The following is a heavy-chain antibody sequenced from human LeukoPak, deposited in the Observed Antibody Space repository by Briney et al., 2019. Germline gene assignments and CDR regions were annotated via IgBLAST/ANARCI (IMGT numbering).Heavy chain of an antibody. D-gene: IGHD1-26*01. Sequence: PGGSLRLSCAASGFTFSNYGMHWVRQAPGKGLEWVAVISSDGGNKYHADSVKGRFTISRDNSKNSLYLQMNSLRTEDTALYYCAKDSNSGSYYMDVWGKGTTVTVSS. CDR1: GFTFSNYG. J-gene: IGHJ6*03. V-gene: IGHV3-30*18. CDR3: AKDSNSGSYYMDV. CDR2: ISSDGGNK.